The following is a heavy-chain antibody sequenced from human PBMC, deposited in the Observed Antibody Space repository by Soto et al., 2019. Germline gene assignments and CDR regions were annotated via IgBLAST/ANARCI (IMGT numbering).Heavy chain of an antibody. J-gene: IGHJ4*02. CDR2: IYYSGST. CDR3: ARHNYGSGSTYFDY. V-gene: IGHV4-59*08. Sequence: PLETLPLTCTVSGGSSSSYYWSWIRQPPGKGLEWIGYIYYSGSTNYNPSLKSRVTISVDTSKNQFSLKLNSMTAADTAVYYCARHNYGSGSTYFDYWGQGTLVTVSS. CDR1: GGSSSSYY. D-gene: IGHD3-10*01.